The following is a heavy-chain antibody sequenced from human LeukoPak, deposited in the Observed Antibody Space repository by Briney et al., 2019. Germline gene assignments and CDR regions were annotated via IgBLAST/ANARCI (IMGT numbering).Heavy chain of an antibody. V-gene: IGHV3-33*01. J-gene: IGHJ5*02. CDR2: IWYDGSNK. CDR3: ARDSNNWGISGYYYVGRGGFDP. Sequence: PGGSLRLSCAASGFTFSSYGMHWVRQAPGKGLEWVAVIWYDGSNKYYADSVKGRFTISRDNSKNTLYLQMNSLRAEDTAVYYCARDSNNWGISGYYYVGRGGFDPWGQGTLVTVSS. CDR1: GFTFSSYG. D-gene: IGHD3-22*01.